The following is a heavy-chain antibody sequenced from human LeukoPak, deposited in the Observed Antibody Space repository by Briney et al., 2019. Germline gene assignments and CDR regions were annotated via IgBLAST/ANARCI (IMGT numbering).Heavy chain of an antibody. D-gene: IGHD6-19*01. V-gene: IGHV3-9*03. J-gene: IGHJ4*02. CDR1: GFTFDDYA. CDR3: ARDPETRIAVAGTGGY. Sequence: PGRSLRLSCAASGFTFDDYAMHWVRQAPGKGLEWVSGISWNSGSIGYADSVKGRFTISRDNAKNSLYLQMNSLRAEDMALYYCARDPETRIAVAGTGGYWGQGTLVTVSS. CDR2: ISWNSGSI.